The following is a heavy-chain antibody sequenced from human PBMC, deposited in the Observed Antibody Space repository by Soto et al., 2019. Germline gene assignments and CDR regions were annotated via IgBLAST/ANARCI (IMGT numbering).Heavy chain of an antibody. D-gene: IGHD1-20*01. Sequence: EVQLVESGGGLVQPGGSLRLSCAASGFTFSSYSMNWVRQAPGKGLEWVSYISSSTIYYADSVKGRFTISRDNAKNSRYRQRYSLRDEDRTVEYCACGAGAYIWFDPWGQGTLVTVSS. CDR2: ISSSTI. CDR3: ACGAGAYIWFDP. J-gene: IGHJ5*02. CDR1: GFTFSSYS. V-gene: IGHV3-48*02.